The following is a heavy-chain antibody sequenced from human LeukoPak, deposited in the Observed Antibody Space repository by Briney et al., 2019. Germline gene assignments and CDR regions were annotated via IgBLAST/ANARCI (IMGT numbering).Heavy chain of an antibody. D-gene: IGHD3-9*01. Sequence: SETLSLTCTVSGVSISGYYWSWIRQPAGKGLEWIGRIYLSRGTDYNPSLRSRVIMSLDTSKNQFSLNLTSVTAADTAVYYCAKEAKYYDILIGYYRSFYYFDYWGQGTLVTVSS. V-gene: IGHV4-4*07. CDR2: IYLSRGT. J-gene: IGHJ4*02. CDR3: AKEAKYYDILIGYYRSFYYFDY. CDR1: GVSISGYY.